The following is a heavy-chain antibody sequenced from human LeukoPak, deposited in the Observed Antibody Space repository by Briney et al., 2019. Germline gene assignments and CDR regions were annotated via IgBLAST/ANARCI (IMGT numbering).Heavy chain of an antibody. D-gene: IGHD3-22*01. J-gene: IGHJ3*02. CDR3: ARGLFLSGYLDAFDI. CDR1: GFTVNNKY. V-gene: IGHV3-53*01. Sequence: GGSLRLSCAASGFTVNNKYMTWVRQAPGKGLEWVSLIYNDGRTYYADSVKGRCTISRDNLKNVLYLQMDSLKVEDTALYYCARGLFLSGYLDAFDIWGQGTVVTVSS. CDR2: IYNDGRT.